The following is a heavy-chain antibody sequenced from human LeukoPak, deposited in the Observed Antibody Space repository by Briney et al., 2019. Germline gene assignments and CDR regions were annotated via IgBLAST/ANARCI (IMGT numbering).Heavy chain of an antibody. J-gene: IGHJ4*02. CDR3: ARDFPRSTSCLGY. CDR2: MNPNSGNT. D-gene: IGHD2-2*01. Sequence: ASVKVSRKASGYTFTSYDINWVRQATGQGLEWMGWMNPNSGNTGYAQKFQGRVTMTRNTSISTAYMELSSLRSEDTAVYYCARDFPRSTSCLGYWGQGTLVTVSS. CDR1: GYTFTSYD. V-gene: IGHV1-8*01.